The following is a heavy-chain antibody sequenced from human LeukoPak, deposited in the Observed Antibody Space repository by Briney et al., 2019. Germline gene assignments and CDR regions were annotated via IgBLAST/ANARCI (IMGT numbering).Heavy chain of an antibody. CDR3: AEDRYYDSSGPWGY. CDR2: ISGSGGST. Sequence: PGGSLRLSCAASGFTFSSYTMSWVRQAPGKGLEWVSGISGSGGSTYYADSVKGRFTISRDNSKNTLYLQMNSLRAEDTAVYSCAEDRYYDSSGPWGYWGQGTLVTVSS. V-gene: IGHV3-23*01. CDR1: GFTFSSYT. D-gene: IGHD3-22*01. J-gene: IGHJ4*02.